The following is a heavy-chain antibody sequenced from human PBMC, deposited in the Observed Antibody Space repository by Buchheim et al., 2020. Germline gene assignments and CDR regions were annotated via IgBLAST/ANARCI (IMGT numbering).Heavy chain of an antibody. CDR3: ARLTLLFSYTSSWYYLDS. V-gene: IGHV4-4*02. CDR2: ISHSGGT. CDR1: GGSINNNHW. J-gene: IGHJ4*02. D-gene: IGHD6-13*01. Sequence: QVQLQESGPGLVKPSGTLSLTCAVSGGSINNNHWWNWVRQPPGQGLEWIGEISHSGGTNYNPSLMSRATISLDKSRSQFSLKLTSMTAADTAIYYCARLTLLFSYTSSWYYLDSWGQGT.